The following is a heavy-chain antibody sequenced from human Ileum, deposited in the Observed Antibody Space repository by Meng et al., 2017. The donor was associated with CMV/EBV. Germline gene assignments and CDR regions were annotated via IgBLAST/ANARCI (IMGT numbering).Heavy chain of an antibody. CDR2: SNQYGST. CDR1: GSFSPYT. CDR3: VTADHHAIKY. V-gene: IGHV4-34*01. D-gene: IGHD5-12*01. Sequence: QVQIQQWGAGLLKPLETLPLTCSLGGSFSPYTWSWIRQAPGKGLEWLGQSNQYGSTTFNPSVKSRVTISRDTSKNQFSLRLNSVTAADAAVYYCVTADHHAIKYWGQGTLVTVSS. J-gene: IGHJ4*02.